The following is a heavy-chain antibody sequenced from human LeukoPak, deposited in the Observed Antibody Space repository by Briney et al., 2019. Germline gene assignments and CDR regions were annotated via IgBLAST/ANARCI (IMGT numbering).Heavy chain of an antibody. Sequence: SETLSLTCAVYGGSFSGYYWSWIRQPPGKGLEWIGEINHSGSTNYNPSLKSRVTISVDTSKNQFSLKLSSVTAADTAVYYCARGLGYYHYYYMDVWGKGTTVTVSS. J-gene: IGHJ6*03. CDR2: INHSGST. CDR3: ARGLGYYHYYYMDV. CDR1: GGSFSGYY. V-gene: IGHV4-34*01.